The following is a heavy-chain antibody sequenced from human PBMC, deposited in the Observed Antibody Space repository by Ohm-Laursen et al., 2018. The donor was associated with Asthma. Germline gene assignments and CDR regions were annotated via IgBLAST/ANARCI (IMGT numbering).Heavy chain of an antibody. CDR3: AKGRPMSNGWYQFDY. CDR1: GFTFSSYG. J-gene: IGHJ4*02. CDR2: ISYDGSNK. V-gene: IGHV3-30*18. Sequence: SLRLSCAASGFTFSSYGMHWVRQAPGKGLEWVAVISYDGSNKYYADSVKGRFTISRDNSKNTLYLQMNSLRAEDTAVYYCAKGRPMSNGWYQFDYWGQGTLVTVSS. D-gene: IGHD6-19*01.